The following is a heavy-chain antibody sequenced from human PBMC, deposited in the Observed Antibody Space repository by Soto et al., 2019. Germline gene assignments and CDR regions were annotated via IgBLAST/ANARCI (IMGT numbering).Heavy chain of an antibody. Sequence: GGSLRLSCAASGFTLSNSWMTWVRQAPGQGLEWVANLRDDGTENFYVDSVKGRFTVSRDTAKNSLYLQMDSLRVEDTAIYYCARDLSPSTANHWYDALDIWGQGTMVTVSS. CDR2: LRDDGTEN. D-gene: IGHD6-13*01. J-gene: IGHJ3*02. CDR3: ARDLSPSTANHWYDALDI. CDR1: GFTLSNSW. V-gene: IGHV3-7*01.